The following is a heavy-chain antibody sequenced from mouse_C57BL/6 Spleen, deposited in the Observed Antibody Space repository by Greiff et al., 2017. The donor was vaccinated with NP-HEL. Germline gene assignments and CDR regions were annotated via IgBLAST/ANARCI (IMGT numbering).Heavy chain of an antibody. CDR3: ARRDEGYYFDY. V-gene: IGHV1-50*01. CDR2: IDPSDSYT. D-gene: IGHD1-2*01. Sequence: VQLQQPGAELVKPGASVKLSCKASGYTFTSYWMQCVKQRPGQGLEWIGEIDPSDSYTNYNQKFKGKATLTVDTSSSTAYMQLSSLTSEDSAVYYCARRDEGYYFDYWGQGTTLTVSS. J-gene: IGHJ2*01. CDR1: GYTFTSYW.